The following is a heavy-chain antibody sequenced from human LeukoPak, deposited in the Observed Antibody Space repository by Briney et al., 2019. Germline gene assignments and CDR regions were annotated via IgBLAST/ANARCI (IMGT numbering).Heavy chain of an antibody. CDR1: GFAFSSYA. D-gene: IGHD1-14*01. CDR3: AKATGYLL. V-gene: IGHV3-23*01. CDR2: ISNSDDST. J-gene: IGHJ4*02. Sequence: GESLRLSCAASGFAFSSYAMSWVRQAPGKGLEWVSTISNSDDSTYYADSVKGRFTISRDNSENTLYLQMNSLRAEDTAVYYCAKATGYLLWGQGTLVTVSS.